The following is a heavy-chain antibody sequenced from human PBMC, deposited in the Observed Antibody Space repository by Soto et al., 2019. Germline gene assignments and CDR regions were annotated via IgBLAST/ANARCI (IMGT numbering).Heavy chain of an antibody. V-gene: IGHV4-39*01. CDR2: IYYSGST. CDR1: GGSISSSSYY. J-gene: IGHJ4*02. Sequence: SETLSLTCTVSGGSISSSSYYWGWIRQPPGKGLEWIGSIYYSGSTYYNPSLKSRVTISVDTSKNQFSLKLSSVTAADTAVYYCARLITNEAMDYWGQGTLVTVSS. CDR3: ARLITNEAMDY. D-gene: IGHD1-1*01.